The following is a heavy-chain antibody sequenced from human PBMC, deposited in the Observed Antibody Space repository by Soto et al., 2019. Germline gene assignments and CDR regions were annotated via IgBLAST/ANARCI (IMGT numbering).Heavy chain of an antibody. J-gene: IGHJ5*02. Sequence: EASVKVSCKASGYTFTNYGISWVRQAPGQGLEWMGWISAYNGNTNYAQKFQGRVTMTTDTSITTAYMELRSLRSDDTSVYYCAKAASPYFDSSGYYGSWGQGALVTVSS. D-gene: IGHD3-22*01. CDR2: ISAYNGNT. V-gene: IGHV1-18*01. CDR3: AKAASPYFDSSGYYGS. CDR1: GYTFTNYG.